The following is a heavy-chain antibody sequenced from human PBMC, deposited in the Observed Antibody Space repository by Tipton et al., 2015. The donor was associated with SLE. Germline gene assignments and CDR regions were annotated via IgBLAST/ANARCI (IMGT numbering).Heavy chain of an antibody. D-gene: IGHD6-6*01. Sequence: TLSLTCAVYGGSFSGYYWSWIRQPPGKGLEWIGSIYYSGSTYYNPSLKSRVTISVDTSKNQFSLKLSSVTAADTAAYYCARRSSSDAFDIWGQGTMVTVSS. CDR1: GGSFSGYY. J-gene: IGHJ3*02. V-gene: IGHV4-34*01. CDR3: ARRSSSDAFDI. CDR2: IYYSGST.